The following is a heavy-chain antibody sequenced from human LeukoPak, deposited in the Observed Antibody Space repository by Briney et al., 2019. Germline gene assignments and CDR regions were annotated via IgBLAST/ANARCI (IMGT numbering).Heavy chain of an antibody. CDR1: GYSFTSYW. CDR2: IYPGDSDT. D-gene: IGHD2-2*01. J-gene: IGHJ6*02. Sequence: GESLKISCQGSGYSFTSYWIGWVRQMPGKGLEWMGIIYPGDSDTRYSPSFQGQVTISADKSISTAYLQWSSLKASDTAMYYCARHSYCSSTTCYYYYGIDVWGQGTTVTVSS. V-gene: IGHV5-51*01. CDR3: ARHSYCSSTTCYYYYGIDV.